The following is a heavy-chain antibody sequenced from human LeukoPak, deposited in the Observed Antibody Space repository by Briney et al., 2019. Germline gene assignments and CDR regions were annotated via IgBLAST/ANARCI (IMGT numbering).Heavy chain of an antibody. Sequence: PGGSLRLSCAASGFTFSSYGMHWVRQAPGKGLEWVAVIWYDGSNKYYADSVKGRFTISRDNSKNTLYLQMNSLRAEDTAVYYCARVGVRGYGGWWFDPWGQGTLVTVSS. D-gene: IGHD5-12*01. J-gene: IGHJ5*02. CDR3: ARVGVRGYGGWWFDP. CDR2: IWYDGSNK. CDR1: GFTFSSYG. V-gene: IGHV3-33*01.